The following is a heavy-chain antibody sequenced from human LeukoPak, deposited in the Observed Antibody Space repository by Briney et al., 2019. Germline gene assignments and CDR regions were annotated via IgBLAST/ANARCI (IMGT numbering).Heavy chain of an antibody. CDR3: AREDDYGETDY. J-gene: IGHJ4*02. Sequence: SETLSLTCAVYGGSFSGYYWSWLRQPPGKGLEWIGEIHHSGSTNYNPSLKSRVTISVDTSKNQFSLKLISVTAADTAVYYCAREDDYGETDYWGQGTLVTVSS. CDR2: IHHSGST. CDR1: GGSFSGYY. V-gene: IGHV4-34*01. D-gene: IGHD4-17*01.